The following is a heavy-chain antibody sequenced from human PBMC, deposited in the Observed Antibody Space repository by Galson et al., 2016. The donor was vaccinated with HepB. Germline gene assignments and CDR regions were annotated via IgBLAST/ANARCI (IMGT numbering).Heavy chain of an antibody. D-gene: IGHD3-3*01. V-gene: IGHV3-49*03. CDR1: GFTFDNYA. Sequence: SLRLSCAGSGFTFDNYAMSWFRQAPGKGLDWVGFIRSNSYGGTTEYAASVKGSFTISRDDSQSIVYLQMNSLKTEDTAVYYCSRVVGLDYDFWSGYPDFEYWCQGALVTVSS. CDR3: SRVVGLDYDFWSGYPDFEY. CDR2: IRSNSYGGTT. J-gene: IGHJ4*02.